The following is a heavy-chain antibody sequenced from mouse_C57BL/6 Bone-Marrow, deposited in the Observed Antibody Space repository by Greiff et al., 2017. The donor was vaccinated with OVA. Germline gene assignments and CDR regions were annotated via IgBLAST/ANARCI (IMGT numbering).Heavy chain of an antibody. V-gene: IGHV1-19*01. CDR3: ARMGSGYAFLFAY. J-gene: IGHJ3*01. D-gene: IGHD3-2*02. CDR2: INPYNGGT. CDR1: GYTFTDYY. Sequence: EVQLQQSGPVLVKPGASVKMSCKASGYTFTDYYMNWVKQSHGKSLEWIGVINPYNGGTSYNQKFKGKATLTVDKSSSTAYMELNSLTSEDSAVYYCARMGSGYAFLFAYWGQGTLVTVSA.